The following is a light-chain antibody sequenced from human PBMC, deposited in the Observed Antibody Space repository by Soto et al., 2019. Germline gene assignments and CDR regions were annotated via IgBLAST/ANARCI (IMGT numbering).Light chain of an antibody. J-gene: IGLJ1*01. Sequence: QSALTQPPSASGSPGQSVTIPCTGTSSDVGGYDYVSWYQQHPGKAPKLIIYEVTKRPAGVPDRFSGSKSGNTASLTVSGLHAEDEAAYFCSSDAGNYNYVFGTGTKLTVL. CDR3: SSDAGNYNYV. CDR1: SSDVGGYDY. CDR2: EVT. V-gene: IGLV2-8*01.